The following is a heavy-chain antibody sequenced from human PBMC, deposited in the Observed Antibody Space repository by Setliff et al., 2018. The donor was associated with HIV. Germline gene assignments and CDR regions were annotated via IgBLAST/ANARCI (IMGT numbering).Heavy chain of an antibody. CDR2: IYYTGIP. D-gene: IGHD2-15*01. CDR3: ARVSRLHPFDP. V-gene: IGHV4-59*11. J-gene: IGHJ5*02. CDR1: GTSINSHY. Sequence: SETLSLTCTVSGTSINSHYWSWIRQTPGRGLQWIGLIYYTGIPTYNPSLEGRITMSVDRSKNQFSLRLTSVTAADTAMYYCARVSRLHPFDPWGQGTLVTVS.